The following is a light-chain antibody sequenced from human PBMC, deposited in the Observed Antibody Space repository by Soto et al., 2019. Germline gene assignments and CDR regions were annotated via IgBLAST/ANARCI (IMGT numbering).Light chain of an antibody. CDR3: SSYTSSSTLV. V-gene: IGLV2-14*01. CDR2: DVS. Sequence: QSVLTQPASVSGSPGQSITISCTGTSSDVGGYNYVSWYQQHPGKAPKLMIYDVSNRPSGVSNRFSGSKSGTTASLTSSGLQAEDEADYYCSSYTSSSTLVFGTGTKVTVL. CDR1: SSDVGGYNY. J-gene: IGLJ1*01.